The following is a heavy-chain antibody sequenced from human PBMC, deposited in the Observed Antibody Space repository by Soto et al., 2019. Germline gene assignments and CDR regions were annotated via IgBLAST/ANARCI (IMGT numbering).Heavy chain of an antibody. CDR1: GFTFSLNS. V-gene: IGHV3-21*01. CDR3: VRARSTDSRPDY. Sequence: GGSLRLSGAASGFTFSLNSMIWVRQAPGKGLEWVASITSSSSYIYYEDSLKGRFTISRDNAKNSLFLQLASLRAVDTAVYFCVRARSTDSRPDYWGQGTLVTVSS. D-gene: IGHD3-22*01. J-gene: IGHJ4*02. CDR2: ITSSSSYI.